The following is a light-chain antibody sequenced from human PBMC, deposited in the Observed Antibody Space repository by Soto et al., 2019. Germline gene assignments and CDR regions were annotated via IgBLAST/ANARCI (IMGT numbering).Light chain of an antibody. Sequence: DIVMTQSPDSLAVSLGERATINCKSSQNVLYNTNNKNYLAWYQQKPGQPPKLLIYWASNRESGVPDRFSGSWSGTEFTLTISGLQAEDVAVYYCQQYYTSPYTFGQGTNLEIK. CDR3: QQYYTSPYT. J-gene: IGKJ2*01. CDR1: QNVLYNTNNKNY. V-gene: IGKV4-1*01. CDR2: WAS.